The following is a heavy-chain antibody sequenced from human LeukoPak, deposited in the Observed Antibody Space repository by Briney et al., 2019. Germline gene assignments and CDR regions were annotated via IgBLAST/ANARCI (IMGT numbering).Heavy chain of an antibody. V-gene: IGHV3-23*01. Sequence: GGSLRLSCAASGFTFSSYAMSWVRQAPGKGLEWVSAISGSGGSTYYADSVKGRFTISRDNSKNTLYLQMNSLRAEDTAVYYCAKDYQPYGDMGGAFDIWGQGTMVTVSS. CDR3: AKDYQPYGDMGGAFDI. CDR2: ISGSGGST. D-gene: IGHD4-17*01. J-gene: IGHJ3*02. CDR1: GFTFSSYA.